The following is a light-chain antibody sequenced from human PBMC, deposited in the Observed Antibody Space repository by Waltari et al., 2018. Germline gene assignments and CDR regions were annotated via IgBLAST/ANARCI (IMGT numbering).Light chain of an antibody. CDR1: QSVNIY. CDR3: QHYKNLPVS. J-gene: IGKJ1*01. Sequence: CRASQSVNIYLAWYQQKPGQAPRLLIYHTSTRATGIPDRFSGSGSGTDFSLTISGLEPEDFAVYYCQHYKNLPVSFGQGTRVEIK. V-gene: IGKV3-11*01. CDR2: HTS.